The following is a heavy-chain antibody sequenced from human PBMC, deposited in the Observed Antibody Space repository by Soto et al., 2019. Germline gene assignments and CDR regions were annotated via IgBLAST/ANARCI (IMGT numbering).Heavy chain of an antibody. D-gene: IGHD3-10*01. J-gene: IGHJ6*02. Sequence: SVKVSCTASGGTFSSYAISWVRQAPGQGLEWMGGIIPIFGTANYAQKFQGRVTITADKSTSTAYMELSSLRSEDTAVYYCARSIGYYYGMDVWGQGTTVTVSS. V-gene: IGHV1-69*06. CDR1: GGTFSSYA. CDR3: ARSIGYYYGMDV. CDR2: IIPIFGTA.